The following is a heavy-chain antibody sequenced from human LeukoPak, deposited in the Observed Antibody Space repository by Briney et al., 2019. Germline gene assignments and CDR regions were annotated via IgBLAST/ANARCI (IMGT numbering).Heavy chain of an antibody. V-gene: IGHV1-46*01. CDR3: ARAGVVGATRGPFDY. CDR2: INPSGGTT. J-gene: IGHJ4*02. Sequence: ASVKVSCKASGYTLTSYFIHWVRQAPGQGLERVGIINPSGGTTRNAQKFQDRISITRDTSTSTVYMELNSLTSEDAAVYYCARAGVVGATRGPFDYWGQGTLVTVSS. D-gene: IGHD1-26*01. CDR1: GYTLTSYF.